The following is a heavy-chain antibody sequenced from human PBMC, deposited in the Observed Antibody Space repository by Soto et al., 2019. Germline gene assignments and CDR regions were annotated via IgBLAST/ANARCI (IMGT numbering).Heavy chain of an antibody. CDR3: ARHIALATMRGFEY. V-gene: IGHV4-4*02. D-gene: IGHD6-19*01. Sequence: QVQLQESGPGLVKPSETLSLTCSVSGGSISSNWWSWVRQPPGNGLELIGEIHHSGTNNYNPSLRSRVTISVDKSKNQSSLNLNAVTATETAFYYCARHIALATMRGFEYWGQGNLVTVS. J-gene: IGHJ4*02. CDR2: IHHSGTN. CDR1: GGSISSNW.